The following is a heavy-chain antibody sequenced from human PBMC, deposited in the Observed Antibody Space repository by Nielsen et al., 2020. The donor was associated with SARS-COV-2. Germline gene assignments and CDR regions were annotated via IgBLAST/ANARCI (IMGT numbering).Heavy chain of an antibody. CDR1: GFTVSSNY. J-gene: IGHJ6*03. V-gene: IGHV3-53*01. Sequence: GESLKISCPASGFTVSSNYMSWVRQAPGKGLEWVSVIYSGGSTYYADSVKGRFTISRDNSKNTLYLQMNSLRAEDTAVYYCATQTHDDSNYYYYYMDVWGKGTTVTVSS. D-gene: IGHD4-11*01. CDR3: ATQTHDDSNYYYYYMDV. CDR2: IYSGGST.